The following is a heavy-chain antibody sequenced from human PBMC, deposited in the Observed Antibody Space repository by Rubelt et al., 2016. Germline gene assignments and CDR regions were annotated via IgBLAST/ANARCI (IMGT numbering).Heavy chain of an antibody. Sequence: EWVSFISSSSTTIYYADSVKGRFTISRDNAKNSLYLQMNSLRAEDTAVYYCAKATGGTGYCGGDCPEDYYYYGMDVWGQGTTVTVSS. CDR2: ISSSSTTI. J-gene: IGHJ6*02. CDR3: AKATGGTGYCGGDCPEDYYYYGMDV. D-gene: IGHD2-21*02. V-gene: IGHV3-48*01.